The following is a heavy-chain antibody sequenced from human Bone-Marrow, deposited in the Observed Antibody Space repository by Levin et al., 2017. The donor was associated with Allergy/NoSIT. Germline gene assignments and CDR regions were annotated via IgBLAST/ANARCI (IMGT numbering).Heavy chain of an antibody. Sequence: PGGSLRLSCVVSGLTFSSYAMSWVRQAPGRGLEWVSSIRNSGSKTYHADSVKGRFSISRDNSKNTLYLQMNSPRVEDTAVYYCATSGYGDPPGIFWGQGTLVTVSS. CDR3: ATSGYGDPPGIF. J-gene: IGHJ4*02. CDR1: GLTFSSYA. D-gene: IGHD4/OR15-4a*01. V-gene: IGHV3-23*01. CDR2: IRNSGSKT.